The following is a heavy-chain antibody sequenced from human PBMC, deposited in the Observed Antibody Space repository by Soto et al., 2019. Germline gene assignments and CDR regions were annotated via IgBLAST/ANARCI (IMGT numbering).Heavy chain of an antibody. CDR3: ARVVPSGGDPTLNWFDP. Sequence: GGSLRLSCAASGFTFSSYAMHWVRQAPGKGLEWVAVISYDGSNKYYADSVKGRFTISRDNSKNTLYLQMNSLRAEDTAVYYCARVVPSGGDPTLNWFDPWGQGTLVTVSS. V-gene: IGHV3-30-3*01. D-gene: IGHD2-21*02. J-gene: IGHJ5*02. CDR2: ISYDGSNK. CDR1: GFTFSSYA.